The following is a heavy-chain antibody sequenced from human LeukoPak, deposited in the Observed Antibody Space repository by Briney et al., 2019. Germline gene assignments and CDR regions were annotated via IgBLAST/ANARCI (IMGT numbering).Heavy chain of an antibody. J-gene: IGHJ3*02. CDR3: ARVRYYDYVWGSYRPLPYAFDI. V-gene: IGHV4-34*01. D-gene: IGHD3-16*02. CDR2: INHSGST. Sequence: PSETLSLTCAVYGESFSGYYWSWIRQPPGKGLEWIGEINHSGSTNYNPSLKSRVTISVDTSKNQFSLKLSSVTAADTAVYYCARVRYYDYVWGSYRPLPYAFDIWGQGTMVTVSS. CDR1: GESFSGYY.